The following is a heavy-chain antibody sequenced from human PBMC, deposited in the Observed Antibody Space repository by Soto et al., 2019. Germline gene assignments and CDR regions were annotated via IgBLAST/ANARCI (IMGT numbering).Heavy chain of an antibody. D-gene: IGHD3-10*01. CDR1: GFSLSTSGVG. V-gene: IGHV2-5*02. Sequence: QITLKESGPTLVKPTQTLTLTCTFSGFSLSTSGVGVAWIRQPPGKALEWLALIYWDDDKRYSPSLKSRLTITKDPSKSQVVLTLTNMDPVDTATYYCAHRRTYGSGSYSFGYWGQGTLVTVSS. CDR3: AHRRTYGSGSYSFGY. CDR2: IYWDDDK. J-gene: IGHJ4*02.